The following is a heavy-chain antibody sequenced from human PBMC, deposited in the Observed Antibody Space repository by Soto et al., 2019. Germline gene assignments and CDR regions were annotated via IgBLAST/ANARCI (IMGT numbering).Heavy chain of an antibody. J-gene: IGHJ6*02. D-gene: IGHD2-8*01. CDR2: INPKSGGT. CDR1: GYSFTDYH. Sequence: GASVKVSCKASGYSFTDYHIHWVRQAPGQGLEWLGRINPKSGGTSTAQKFQGWVTMTRDRSISTVYMELTRLRSDDTAVYFCARGHSTDCSNGVRSFFYNHEMDVWGRGTTVTVSS. V-gene: IGHV1-2*04. CDR3: ARGHSTDCSNGVRSFFYNHEMDV.